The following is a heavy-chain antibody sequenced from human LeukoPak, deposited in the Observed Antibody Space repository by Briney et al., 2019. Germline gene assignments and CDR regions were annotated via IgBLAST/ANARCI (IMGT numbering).Heavy chain of an antibody. CDR3: ARVAEYYERRYIRIPSTPDY. V-gene: IGHV1-18*01. J-gene: IGHJ4*02. CDR2: ISAYNGNT. D-gene: IGHD3-22*01. CDR1: GYTFTSYG. Sequence: ASVKVSCKASGYTFTSYGISWVRQAPGQGLEWMGWISAYNGNTNYAQEVQGRVTMTTDTSTSTAYMELRSLRSDDTAVYYCARVAEYYERRYIRIPSTPDYWGQGTLVTVSS.